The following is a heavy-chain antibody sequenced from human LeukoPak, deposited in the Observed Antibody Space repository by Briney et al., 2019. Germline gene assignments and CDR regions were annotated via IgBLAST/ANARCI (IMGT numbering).Heavy chain of an antibody. CDR1: GHTFAKYA. CDR3: ARDRTMVRGVMVHNWFDP. D-gene: IGHD3-10*01. Sequence: GASVKVSCKASGHTFAKYAIHWVRQAPGQTLEWMGWINAGNGDTRYSQKFQGGVTITRDTSASTAYMELSSLRSEDTAVYYCARDRTMVRGVMVHNWFDPWGQGTLVTVSS. J-gene: IGHJ5*02. CDR2: INAGNGDT. V-gene: IGHV1-3*01.